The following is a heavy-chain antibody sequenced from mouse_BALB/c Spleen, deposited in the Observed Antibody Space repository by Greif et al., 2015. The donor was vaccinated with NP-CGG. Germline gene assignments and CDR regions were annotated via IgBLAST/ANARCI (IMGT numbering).Heavy chain of an antibody. CDR1: GYTFTSYY. CDR2: IYPGNVNT. CDR3: ARDYYGPFDY. V-gene: IGHV1S56*01. D-gene: IGHD1-2*01. J-gene: IGHJ2*01. Sequence: QVQLKESGPELVKPGASVRISCKASGYTFTSYYIHWVKQRPGQGLEWIGWIYPGNVNTKYNEKFKGKATLTADKSSSTAYMQLSSLTSEDSAVYFCARDYYGPFDYWGQGTTLTVSS.